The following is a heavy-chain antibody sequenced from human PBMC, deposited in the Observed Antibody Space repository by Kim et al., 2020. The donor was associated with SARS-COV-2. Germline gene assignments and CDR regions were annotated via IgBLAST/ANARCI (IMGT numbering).Heavy chain of an antibody. CDR2: INHSGST. Sequence: SETLSLTCAVYGGSFSGYYWSWIRQPPGKGLEWIGEINHSGSTNYNPSLKSRVTISVDTSKNQFSLKLSSVTAADTAVYYCARMVVGETNWFDPWGQGTLVTVSS. D-gene: IGHD3-10*01. V-gene: IGHV4-34*01. J-gene: IGHJ5*02. CDR1: GGSFSGYY. CDR3: ARMVVGETNWFDP.